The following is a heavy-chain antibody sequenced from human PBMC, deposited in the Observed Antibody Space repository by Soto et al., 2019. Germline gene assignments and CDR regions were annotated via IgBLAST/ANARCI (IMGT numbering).Heavy chain of an antibody. Sequence: SVKVSCKASGGTFSSYTISWVRQAPGQGLEWMGRIIPILGIANYAQKFQGRVTITADKSTSAAYMELSSLRSEDTAVYYCARGQNYDFWSGYRAPFDYWGQGTLVTVSS. CDR1: GGTFSSYT. J-gene: IGHJ4*02. CDR2: IIPILGIA. V-gene: IGHV1-69*02. CDR3: ARGQNYDFWSGYRAPFDY. D-gene: IGHD3-3*01.